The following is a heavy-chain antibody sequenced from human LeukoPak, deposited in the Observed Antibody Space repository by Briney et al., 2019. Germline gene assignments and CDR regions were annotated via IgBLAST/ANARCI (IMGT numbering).Heavy chain of an antibody. Sequence: SETLSLTCTVSGGSISGYYWSWIRQPPGMGLEWIGNIYSGGSANYNPSLKSRVTISVDTSKNHFSLKMTSMTAADTAVYYCARLAGGSGLDYWGQGTLGHRLL. CDR1: GGSISGYY. CDR3: ARLAGGSGLDY. V-gene: IGHV4-59*01. CDR2: IYSGGSA. D-gene: IGHD6-19*01. J-gene: IGHJ4*02.